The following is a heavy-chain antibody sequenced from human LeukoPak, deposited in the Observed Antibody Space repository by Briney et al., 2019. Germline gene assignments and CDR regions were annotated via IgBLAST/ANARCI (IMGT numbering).Heavy chain of an antibody. CDR3: ATGGLAAAGLRGTIDY. J-gene: IGHJ4*02. CDR1: GYTLTELS. Sequence: ASVKVSCKVSGYTLTELSMHWVRQAPGKGLEWRGGFDPEDGETIYAQKFQGRVTMTEDTSTDTAYMELSSLRSEDTAVYYRATGGLAAAGLRGTIDYWGQGTLVTVSS. V-gene: IGHV1-24*01. CDR2: FDPEDGET. D-gene: IGHD6-13*01.